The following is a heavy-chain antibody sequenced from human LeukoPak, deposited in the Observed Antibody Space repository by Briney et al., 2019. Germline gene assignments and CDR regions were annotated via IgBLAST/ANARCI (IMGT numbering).Heavy chain of an antibody. CDR3: ARDQEAFDY. V-gene: IGHV1-2*04. J-gene: IGHJ4*02. CDR2: IHPNSGGT. CDR1: GYTFTGYY. Sequence: ASVKVSCKASGYTFTGYYMHWVRQAPGQGLEWMGWIHPNSGGTNYAQKFQGWVTMTRDTSISTAYMELTRLRSEDTAVYYCARDQEAFDYWGQGTLVTVSS.